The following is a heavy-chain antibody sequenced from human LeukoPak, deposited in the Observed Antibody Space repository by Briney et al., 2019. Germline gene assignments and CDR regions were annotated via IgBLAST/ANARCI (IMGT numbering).Heavy chain of an antibody. Sequence: GGSLRLSCAASGFTFSSYAMHWVRQAPGKGLEWVAVISYDGSNKYYADSVKGRFTISRDNSKNTLYLQMNSLRAEDTAVYYCARPDYYDSSGYYGVWGQGTLVTVSS. CDR2: ISYDGSNK. V-gene: IGHV3-30-3*01. CDR1: GFTFSSYA. CDR3: ARPDYYDSSGYYGV. D-gene: IGHD3-22*01. J-gene: IGHJ4*02.